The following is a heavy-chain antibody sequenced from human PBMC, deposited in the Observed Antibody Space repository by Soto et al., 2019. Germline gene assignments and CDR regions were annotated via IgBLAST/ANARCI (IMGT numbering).Heavy chain of an antibody. Sequence: QVQLVQSGAEVKKPGASVKVYCKASGYTFTSYGISWVRQAPGPGLEWMGWISAYSGNTNYAQQLQGRVTMTTDTSTSTGYLELRSLSYDDTAVYYCARDFPYQWELLCGRFDYWGQGTLVAVSS. D-gene: IGHD1-26*01. V-gene: IGHV1-18*01. CDR1: GYTFTSYG. J-gene: IGHJ4*02. CDR3: ARDFPYQWELLCGRFDY. CDR2: ISAYSGNT.